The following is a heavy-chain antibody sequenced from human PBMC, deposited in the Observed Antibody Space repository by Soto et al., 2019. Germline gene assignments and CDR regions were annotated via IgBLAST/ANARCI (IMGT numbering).Heavy chain of an antibody. CDR2: ISYDGSNK. Sequence: LRLCFAASGFTFSSYGMHWVRQAPGKGLEWVVVISYDGSNKYYADSVKGRFTISRDNSKNKLYLQMNSLRAEDTAVYYCAKVPGRFDGMDVWGQGTMVTVYS. J-gene: IGHJ6*02. CDR1: GFTFSSYG. D-gene: IGHD3-3*01. V-gene: IGHV3-30*18. CDR3: AKVPGRFDGMDV.